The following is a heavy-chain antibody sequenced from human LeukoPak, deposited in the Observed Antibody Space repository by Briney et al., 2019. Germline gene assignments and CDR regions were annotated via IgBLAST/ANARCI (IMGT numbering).Heavy chain of an antibody. Sequence: GGSLRLSCAASGFTFSSYSMNWVRQAPGKGLEWVSSISSSSSYIYYADSVKGRFTISRDNAKNSLYLQMNSLRAEDTAVYYCARGEGYSYGYRPYYFDYWGQGTLVTVSS. CDR3: ARGEGYSYGYRPYYFDY. D-gene: IGHD5-18*01. J-gene: IGHJ4*02. CDR1: GFTFSSYS. V-gene: IGHV3-21*01. CDR2: ISSSSSYI.